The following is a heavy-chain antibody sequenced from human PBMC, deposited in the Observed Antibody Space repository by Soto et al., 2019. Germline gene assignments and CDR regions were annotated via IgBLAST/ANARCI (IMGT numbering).Heavy chain of an antibody. CDR1: GFTFSSDG. J-gene: IGHJ5*02. Sequence: QVQLVESGGGVVQPGRSLRLSCAASGFTFSSDGMHWVRQAPGKGLEWVAVRSYDGSNKYYADSVKGRFTISRDNSKNTLYLQMNSLRAEDTAVYYCAKDNGRYDFWSGYYTDWFDPWGQGTLVTVSS. D-gene: IGHD3-3*01. CDR3: AKDNGRYDFWSGYYTDWFDP. V-gene: IGHV3-30*18. CDR2: RSYDGSNK.